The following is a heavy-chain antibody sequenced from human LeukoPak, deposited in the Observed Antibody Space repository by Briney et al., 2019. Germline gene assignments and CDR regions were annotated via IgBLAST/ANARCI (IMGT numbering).Heavy chain of an antibody. V-gene: IGHV1-18*01. CDR1: GYTFTSYG. D-gene: IGHD3-3*01. CDR3: ARDHPYYDFWSGYSNAFDI. Sequence: ASVKVSCKASGYTFTSYGISWVRQAPGQGLEWMGWISAYNGNTNYAQKLQGRVTMTTDTSTSTAYMELRSLRSDDTAVYYCARDHPYYDFWSGYSNAFDIWGQGTMVTVSS. J-gene: IGHJ3*02. CDR2: ISAYNGNT.